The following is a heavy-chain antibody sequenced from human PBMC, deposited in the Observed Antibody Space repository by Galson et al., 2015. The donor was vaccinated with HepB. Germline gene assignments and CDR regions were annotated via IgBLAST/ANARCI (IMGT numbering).Heavy chain of an antibody. CDR3: ARGEYSSGTPTDAFDH. V-gene: IGHV3-53*01. J-gene: IGHJ4*02. CDR1: GFSVSSNY. CDR2: IYSGGST. D-gene: IGHD6-19*01. Sequence: SLRLSCAASGFSVSSNYMTWVRQAPGKGLEWVSVIYSGGSTYCADSVKGRFTISRDNTKNTLYLQMNSLRAEDTAVYYCARGEYSSGTPTDAFDHWGQGALVSVSS.